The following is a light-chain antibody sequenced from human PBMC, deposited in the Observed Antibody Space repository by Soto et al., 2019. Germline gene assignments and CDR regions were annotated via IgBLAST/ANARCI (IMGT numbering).Light chain of an antibody. CDR1: DSDIGADNY. Sequence: QSALTQPASVSGSPGQSITISCTGTDSDIGADNYFSWYQQHPGKPLKLILYEVIKRPSGVSNRFSGSNSGNTASLTISGLQAEDEAYYYCSSYTTSAPVVFGGGTKLTVL. V-gene: IGLV2-14*01. CDR3: SSYTTSAPVV. CDR2: EVI. J-gene: IGLJ2*01.